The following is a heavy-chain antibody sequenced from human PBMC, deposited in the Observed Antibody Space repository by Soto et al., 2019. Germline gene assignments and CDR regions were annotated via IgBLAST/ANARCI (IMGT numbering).Heavy chain of an antibody. J-gene: IGHJ4*02. Sequence: EVQLVESGGGLVQPGGSLRPSCAASEFTFSKYWMTWVRQSPGKGLEWVANINQDGSERYYVDSVRGRFTISRDNAKNSLYLQMNSLRAEDTAVYYCVCGGNYFVYWGQGTLVTVSP. D-gene: IGHD3-16*01. V-gene: IGHV3-7*01. CDR3: VCGGNYFVY. CDR1: EFTFSKYW. CDR2: INQDGSER.